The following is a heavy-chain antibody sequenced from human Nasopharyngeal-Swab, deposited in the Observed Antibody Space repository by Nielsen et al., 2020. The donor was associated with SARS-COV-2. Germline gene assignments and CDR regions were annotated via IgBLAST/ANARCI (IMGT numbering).Heavy chain of an antibody. Sequence: WIRQPPGKGLEWIGSIYYSGSTYYNPSLKSRVTISVDTSKNQFSLKLSSVTAADTAVYYCARTGIAAAGDTETDYYGMDVWGQGTTVTVSS. J-gene: IGHJ6*02. CDR2: IYYSGST. D-gene: IGHD6-13*01. CDR3: ARTGIAAAGDTETDYYGMDV. V-gene: IGHV4-39*07.